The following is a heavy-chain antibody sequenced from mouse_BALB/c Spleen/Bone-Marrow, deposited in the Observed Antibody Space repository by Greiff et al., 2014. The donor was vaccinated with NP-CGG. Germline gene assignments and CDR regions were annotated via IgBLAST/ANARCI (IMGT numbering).Heavy chain of an antibody. J-gene: IGHJ3*01. CDR1: GFNIKDTY. Sequence: EVQLQQSGAELVKPGASVKLSCTASGFNIKDTYMHWVKQRPEQGLEWIGRIDPANGNTKYDPKFQGKATITADTSSNTAYLQLSSLTSEDTAVYYCAKWGITTGFAYWGQGTLVTVSA. V-gene: IGHV14-3*02. CDR3: AKWGITTGFAY. CDR2: IDPANGNT. D-gene: IGHD2-4*01.